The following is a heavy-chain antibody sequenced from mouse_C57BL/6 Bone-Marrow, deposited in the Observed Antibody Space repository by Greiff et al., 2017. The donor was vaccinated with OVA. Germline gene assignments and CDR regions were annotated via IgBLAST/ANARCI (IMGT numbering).Heavy chain of an antibody. J-gene: IGHJ1*03. CDR2: IHPNSGST. D-gene: IGHD1-1*01. V-gene: IGHV1-64*01. CDR3: ARWYYGSSYDWYFDV. CDR1: GYTFTSYW. Sequence: VQLQQPGAELVKPGASVKLSCKASGYTFTSYWMHWVKQRPGQGLEWIGMIHPNSGSTNYTEKFKSKATLTVDNSSSTAYMQLSSLTSEDSAVYYCARWYYGSSYDWYFDVWGTGTTVTVSS.